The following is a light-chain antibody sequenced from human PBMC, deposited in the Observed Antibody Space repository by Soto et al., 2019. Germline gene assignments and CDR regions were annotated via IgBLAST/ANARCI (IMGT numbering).Light chain of an antibody. Sequence: QSVLTQPPSASGSPGQSVTISCTGTSSDVGGYNYVSWYQQHPGKAPKLLMFRVTERPSGVPDRFSGSKSGNTASLTVSGLQAEDEADYYCQSYDSTLSARYVFGTGTKLTVL. CDR2: RVT. CDR3: QSYDSTLSARYV. V-gene: IGLV2-8*01. CDR1: SSDVGGYNY. J-gene: IGLJ1*01.